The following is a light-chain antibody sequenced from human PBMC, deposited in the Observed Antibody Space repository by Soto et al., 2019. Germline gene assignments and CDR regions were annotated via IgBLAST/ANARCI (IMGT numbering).Light chain of an antibody. CDR3: QQANSFPLT. J-gene: IGKJ4*01. CDR2: TTS. V-gene: IGKV1D-12*01. CDR1: QGINNW. Sequence: DIQMTQSPSSVSASVGVRVTITCRASQGINNWLAWYQQKPGKAPKLLIYTTSSLQSGVPSRFSGSGSGTDFTLTISSLQPEDSATYSCQQANSFPLTFGGGTKVEIK.